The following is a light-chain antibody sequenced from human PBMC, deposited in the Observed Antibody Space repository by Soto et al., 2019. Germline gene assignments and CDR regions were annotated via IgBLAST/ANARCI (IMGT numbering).Light chain of an antibody. Sequence: QSALTQPAFVSGSPGQSITISCTGTSSDVGGYNYVSWYQQHPGKAPKLMIYEVSNRPSGVSNRFSGSKSGNTASLTISGLQAEHEADYYCSSYTSRSTLDYVFGSGTKLTVL. V-gene: IGLV2-14*01. CDR2: EVS. J-gene: IGLJ1*01. CDR3: SSYTSRSTLDYV. CDR1: SSDVGGYNY.